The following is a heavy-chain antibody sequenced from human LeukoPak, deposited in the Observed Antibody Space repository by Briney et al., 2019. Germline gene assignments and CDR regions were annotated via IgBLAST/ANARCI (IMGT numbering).Heavy chain of an antibody. CDR3: ARDRGIAAPMDV. CDR1: GFTVGSNY. Sequence: GGSLRLSCAASGFTVGSNYMSWVRQAPGKGLEWVSVIYSGGSTYYADSVKGRFTISRDNSKNTLYLQMNSLRAEDTAVYYCARDRGIAAPMDVWGKGTTVTVSS. CDR2: IYSGGST. D-gene: IGHD6-13*01. V-gene: IGHV3-53*05. J-gene: IGHJ6*03.